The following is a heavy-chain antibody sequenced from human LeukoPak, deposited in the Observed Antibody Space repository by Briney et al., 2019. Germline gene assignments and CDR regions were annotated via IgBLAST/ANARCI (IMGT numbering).Heavy chain of an antibody. V-gene: IGHV1-18*01. D-gene: IGHD5-12*01. Sequence: ASVKVSCKASGYTFTSYGISWVRQAPGQGLEWMGWISAYNGNTNYAQKFQGRVTITADESTSTAYMELSSLRSEDTAVYYCARRAGIVATTEYYYYYGMDVWGQGTTVTVSS. CDR3: ARRAGIVATTEYYYYYGMDV. J-gene: IGHJ6*02. CDR1: GYTFTSYG. CDR2: ISAYNGNT.